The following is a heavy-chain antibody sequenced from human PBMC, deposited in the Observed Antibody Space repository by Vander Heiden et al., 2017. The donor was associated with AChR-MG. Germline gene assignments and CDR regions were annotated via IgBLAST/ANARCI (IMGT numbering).Heavy chain of an antibody. CDR3: ARGGRYSSSSPDY. V-gene: IGHV4-4*02. CDR2: IYQSGST. CDR1: GGSISSRNW. D-gene: IGHD6-6*01. J-gene: IGHJ4*02. Sequence: QVQLQESGPGLVKSSGTLSLTCVVSGGSISSRNWWTWVRQPPGKGLGWIGEIYQSGSTNYNPTLESRVTISVDKSKNQFSLKLISVNAADTAVYYCARGGRYSSSSPDYWGQGTLVTVS.